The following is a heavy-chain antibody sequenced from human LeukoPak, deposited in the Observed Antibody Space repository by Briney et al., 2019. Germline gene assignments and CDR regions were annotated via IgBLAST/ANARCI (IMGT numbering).Heavy chain of an antibody. CDR3: ARISSLRSGYSNPVGFFDY. CDR2: INPNSGGT. V-gene: IGHV1-2*06. Sequence: ASVKVSCKASGYTFTGYYMHWVRQAPGQGLELMGRINPNSGGTNYAQKFQGRVTMTRDTSISTAYMELSRLRSDDTAVYYCARISSLRSGYSNPVGFFDYWGQGTLVTVSS. J-gene: IGHJ4*02. CDR1: GYTFTGYY. D-gene: IGHD3-3*01.